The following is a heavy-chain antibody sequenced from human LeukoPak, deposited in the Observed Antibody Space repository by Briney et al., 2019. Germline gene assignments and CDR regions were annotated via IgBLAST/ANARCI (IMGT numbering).Heavy chain of an antibody. V-gene: IGHV1-18*01. CDR1: VYTFTNYG. D-gene: IGHD5/OR15-5a*01. CDR2: VSAKTGDT. CDR3: ARILASIIDY. Sequence: ASVKVSCKASVYTFTNYGITWVRQAPGQGLEWMGWVSAKTGDTNYAQKFQGRVTITTDTSTSTVYMELRSLRSDDTAVFYCARILASIIDYWGQGTLVTVSS. J-gene: IGHJ4*02.